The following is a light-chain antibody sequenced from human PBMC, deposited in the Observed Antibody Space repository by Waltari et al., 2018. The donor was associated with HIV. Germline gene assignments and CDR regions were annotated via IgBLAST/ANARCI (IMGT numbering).Light chain of an antibody. CDR2: NND. V-gene: IGLV1-44*01. Sequence: QSALTQPPFASGTRGQRVTISCSGRRSRIEITTVNWYQQLPGTAPKLLIYNNDQRPSGVPDRFAGSKSGTSASLAISGLQSEDDADYFCAAWHDRLGVVFGGGTKLTVL. CDR1: RSRIEITT. CDR3: AAWHDRLGVV. J-gene: IGLJ2*01.